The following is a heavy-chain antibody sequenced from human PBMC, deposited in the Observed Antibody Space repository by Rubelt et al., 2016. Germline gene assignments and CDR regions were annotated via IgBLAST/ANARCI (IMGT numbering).Heavy chain of an antibody. J-gene: IGHJ5*02. CDR1: GGSFSGYY. CDR3: ARVVAGPYNWFDP. V-gene: IGHV4-34*01. CDR2: INHSGST. D-gene: IGHD6-19*01. Sequence: QVQLQQWGAGLLKPSETLSLTCAVYGGSFSGYYWSWIRQPPGKGLEWIGEINHSGSTYYNPSLKSRVTISVDTSKNQFSLKLSSVTAADTAVYYCARVVAGPYNWFDPWGQGTLVTVSS.